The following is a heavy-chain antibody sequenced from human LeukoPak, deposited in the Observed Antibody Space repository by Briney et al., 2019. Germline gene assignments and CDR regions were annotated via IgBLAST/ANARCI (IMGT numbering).Heavy chain of an antibody. CDR1: GFTFSSYA. CDR3: AKDMSSGWYDWGYFDY. V-gene: IGHV3-23*01. D-gene: IGHD6-19*01. Sequence: GGSLRLSCAASGFTFSSYAMSWVRQAPGKGLEWVSAISGSGGSTYYADSVKGRFTISRDNSKNTLYLQMNSLRAEDTAVYYCAKDMSSGWYDWGYFDYWGQGTLVTVSS. CDR2: ISGSGGST. J-gene: IGHJ4*02.